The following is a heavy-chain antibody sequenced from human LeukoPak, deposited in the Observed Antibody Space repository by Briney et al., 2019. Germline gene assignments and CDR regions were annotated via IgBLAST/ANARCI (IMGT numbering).Heavy chain of an antibody. V-gene: IGHV1-2*02. CDR3: ARGLYDILTGYYSYYFDY. J-gene: IGHJ4*02. CDR2: INPNSGGT. D-gene: IGHD3-9*01. CDR1: GYTFTGYY. Sequence: ASVKVSCKASGYTFTGYYMHWVRQAPGQGLEWMGWINPNSGGTNYAQKFRGRVTMTRDTSISTAYMELSRLRSDDTAVYYCARGLYDILTGYYSYYFDYWGQGTLVTVSS.